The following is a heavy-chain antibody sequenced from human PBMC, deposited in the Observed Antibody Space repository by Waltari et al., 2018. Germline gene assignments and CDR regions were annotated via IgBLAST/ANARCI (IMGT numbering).Heavy chain of an antibody. CDR3: ARSLIVQKYYFDY. J-gene: IGHJ4*02. V-gene: IGHV3-21*01. D-gene: IGHD2-8*01. CDR2: ISSSSSYI. CDR1: GFPFSSYS. Sequence: EVQLVESGGGLVKPGGSLRLSCAASGFPFSSYSMTWVRQAPGKGLEWVSSISSSSSYIYYADSVKGRFTISRDNAKNSLYLQMNSLRAEDTAVYYCARSLIVQKYYFDYWGQGTLVTVSS.